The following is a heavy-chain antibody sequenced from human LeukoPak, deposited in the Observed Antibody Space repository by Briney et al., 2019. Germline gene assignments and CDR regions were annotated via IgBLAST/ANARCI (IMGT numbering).Heavy chain of an antibody. V-gene: IGHV3-23*01. CDR2: ISAGGDST. D-gene: IGHD3-10*01. J-gene: IGHJ5*02. CDR3: AKDDQVWFGELLLNWFDP. Sequence: GGSLRLSCAASGFTLSSYAMSWVRQAPGKGLEWVSGISAGGDSTYYADSVKGRFTISRDNFKNTLYLQMNSLRAEDTAVYYCAKDDQVWFGELLLNWFDPWGQGTLVTVSS. CDR1: GFTLSSYA.